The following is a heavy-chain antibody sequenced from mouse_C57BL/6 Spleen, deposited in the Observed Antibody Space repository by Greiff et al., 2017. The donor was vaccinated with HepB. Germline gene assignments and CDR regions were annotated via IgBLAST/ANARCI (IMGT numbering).Heavy chain of an antibody. CDR3: EISRITTVVAEGYYAMDY. Sequence: QVQLQQSGAELVRPGASVKLSCKASGYTFTDYYINWVKQRPGQGLEWIARIYPGSGNTYYNEKFKGKATLTAEKSSSAAYMQLSSLTSEDSAVYFCEISRITTVVAEGYYAMDYWGQGTSVTVSS. CDR2: IYPGSGNT. CDR1: GYTFTDYY. D-gene: IGHD1-1*01. J-gene: IGHJ4*01. V-gene: IGHV1-76*01.